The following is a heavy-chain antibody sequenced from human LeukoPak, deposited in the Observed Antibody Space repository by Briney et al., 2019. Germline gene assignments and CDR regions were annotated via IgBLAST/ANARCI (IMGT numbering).Heavy chain of an antibody. CDR2: TYYRSKWYN. CDR3: ARSGYYGSGELYYFDY. J-gene: IGHJ4*02. D-gene: IGHD3-10*01. V-gene: IGHV6-1*01. CDR1: GDSVSSNSAA. Sequence: SQTLSPTCAISGDSVSSNSAAWNWIRQSPSRGLEWLRSTYYRSKWYNDYAVSVKSRITINPDTSKNQFSLQLNSVTPEDTAVYYCARSGYYGSGELYYFDYWGQGTLVTVSS.